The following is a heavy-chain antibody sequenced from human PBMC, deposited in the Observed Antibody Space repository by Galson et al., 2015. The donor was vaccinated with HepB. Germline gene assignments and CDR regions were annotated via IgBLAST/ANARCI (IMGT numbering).Heavy chain of an antibody. D-gene: IGHD2-2*01. V-gene: IGHV3-7*03. CDR1: GFTFSSYW. Sequence: SLRLSCAASGFTFSSYWMSWVRQAPGKGLEWVANIKQDGSEKYYVDSVKGRFTISRDNAKNSLYLQMNSLRAEDTAVYYCAREKGGCSSTSCYGGVEAFDIWGQGTMVTVSS. CDR2: IKQDGSEK. CDR3: AREKGGCSSTSCYGGVEAFDI. J-gene: IGHJ3*02.